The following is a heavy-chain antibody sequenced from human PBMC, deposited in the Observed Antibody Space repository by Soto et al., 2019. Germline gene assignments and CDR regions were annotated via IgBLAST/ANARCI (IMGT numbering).Heavy chain of an antibody. CDR1: GFTFSAYA. CDR2: IRGVGDGT. V-gene: IGHV3-23*01. D-gene: IGHD3-3*01. J-gene: IGHJ6*02. Sequence: PGGSLRLSCAASGFTFSAYAMTWVRQAPGQGLEWVSLIRGVGDGTYYTDSVKGRFFISRDNTKNTLNLQMTGLRGEDTAVYFCAKIGDFWSWGMDAWGQGTTVTVSS. CDR3: AKIGDFWSWGMDA.